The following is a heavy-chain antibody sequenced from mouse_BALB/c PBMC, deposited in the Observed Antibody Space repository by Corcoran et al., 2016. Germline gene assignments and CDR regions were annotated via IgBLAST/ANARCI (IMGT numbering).Heavy chain of an antibody. CDR1: GYTFTNFG. CDR3: AREPYAMDY. Sequence: QIQLVQSGPELKKPGETVNISCKASGYTFTNFGMNWVKQAPGKGLKWMGWINTYTGESTYADDFKGRFAFSLETSASTAYLQINNLKNEDMATYFCAREPYAMDYWGQGTSVTVSS. CDR2: INTYTGES. J-gene: IGHJ4*01. V-gene: IGHV9-1*02.